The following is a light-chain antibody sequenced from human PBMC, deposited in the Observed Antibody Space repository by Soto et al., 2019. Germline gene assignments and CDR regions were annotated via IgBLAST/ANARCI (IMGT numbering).Light chain of an antibody. Sequence: NFMLTQPHSVSESPGKTVTISCTRSSGSIASNYVQWYQQRPGSSPTTVIYENNQRPSGAPDRFSGSIDSSSNSASLTISGMKTEDEADYYCQSDDGTNWVFSGRTNVAVL. V-gene: IGLV6-57*01. CDR1: SGSIASNY. CDR2: ENN. CDR3: QSDDGTNWV. J-gene: IGLJ3*02.